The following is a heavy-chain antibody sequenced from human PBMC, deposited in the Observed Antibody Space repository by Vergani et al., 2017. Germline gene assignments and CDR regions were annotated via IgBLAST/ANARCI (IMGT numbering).Heavy chain of an antibody. CDR3: VYXKTECGTTGCFYPFYYYYYMDV. D-gene: IGHD1-7*01. CDR1: GSSPNTRGVS. V-gene: IGHV2-5*04. Sequence: QITLKESGPTLGKPTKTLTLTGTFSGSSPNTRGVSVAWIRQPPGKARDWLALFYWIDDQHYSQSLNNRVTITKDTSKNQVVLTMTNMDYVDTGTYYCVYXKTECGTTGCFYPFYYYYYMDVWVKGTTVTVSS. J-gene: IGHJ6*03. CDR2: FYWIDDQ.